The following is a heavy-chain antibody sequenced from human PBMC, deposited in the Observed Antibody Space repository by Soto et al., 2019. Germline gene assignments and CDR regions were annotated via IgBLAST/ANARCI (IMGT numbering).Heavy chain of an antibody. CDR2: IYYSGST. CDR3: ARQRYYDSSGYYSDY. Sequence: QLQLQESGPGLVKPSETLSLTCTVSGGSISSRSYYWGWIRQPPGKGLEWIGSIYYSGSTYYNPFLKSRVTISVDTSKNQFSLKLSSVTAADTAVYYCARQRYYDSSGYYSDYWGQGTLVTVSS. V-gene: IGHV4-39*01. J-gene: IGHJ4*02. CDR1: GGSISSRSYY. D-gene: IGHD3-22*01.